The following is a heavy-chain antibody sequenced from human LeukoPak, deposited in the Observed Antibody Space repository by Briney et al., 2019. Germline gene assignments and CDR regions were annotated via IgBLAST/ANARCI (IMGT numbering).Heavy chain of an antibody. Sequence: SGGSLRLSCAASGFSFSSFAMHWVRQAPGKGLEWVAVTPYDGNNKYYADSVRGRFTITRDNAQNFMSLQMNNLKPEDTAVYYCARDTNNGLDVWGRGTTVTVS. CDR2: TPYDGNNK. CDR3: ARDTNNGLDV. CDR1: GFSFSSFA. D-gene: IGHD1-14*01. V-gene: IGHV3-30-3*01. J-gene: IGHJ6*02.